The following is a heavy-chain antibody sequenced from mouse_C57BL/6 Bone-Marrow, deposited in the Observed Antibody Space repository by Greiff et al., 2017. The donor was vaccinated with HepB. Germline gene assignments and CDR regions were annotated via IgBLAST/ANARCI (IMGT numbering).Heavy chain of an antibody. CDR2: INPYNGDT. J-gene: IGHJ1*03. CDR3: AIYYGSSKDWYFDV. Sequence: EVKLMESGPELVKPGDSVKISCKASGYSFTGYFMNWVMQSHGKSLEWIGRINPYNGDTFYNQKFKGKATLTVDKSSSTAHMELRSLTSEDSAVYYCAIYYGSSKDWYFDVWGTGTTVTVSS. V-gene: IGHV1-20*01. D-gene: IGHD1-1*01. CDR1: GYSFTGYF.